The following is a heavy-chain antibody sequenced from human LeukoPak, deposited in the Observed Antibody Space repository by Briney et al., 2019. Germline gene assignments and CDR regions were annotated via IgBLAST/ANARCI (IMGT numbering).Heavy chain of an antibody. D-gene: IGHD6-13*01. V-gene: IGHV1-8*01. Sequence: GASVKVSCKASGYTFTSYDINWVRQATGQGLEWMGWMNPNSGNTGYAQKFQGRVTMTRDTSISTAYMELSRLRSDDTAVYYCAGDPERIAAAGFPREYFQHWGQGTLVTVSS. CDR3: AGDPERIAAAGFPREYFQH. CDR2: MNPNSGNT. CDR1: GYTFTSYD. J-gene: IGHJ1*01.